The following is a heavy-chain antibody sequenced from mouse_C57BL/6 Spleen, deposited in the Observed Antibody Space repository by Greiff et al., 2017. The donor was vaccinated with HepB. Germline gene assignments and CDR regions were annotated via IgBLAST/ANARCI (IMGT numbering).Heavy chain of an antibody. CDR1: GYTFTSYW. J-gene: IGHJ4*01. Sequence: QVQLQQSGAELVKPGASVKVSCKASGYTFTSYWMHWVKQRPGQGLEWIGRIHPSDSDTNYNQKFKGKATLTVDKSSSTAYMQLSSLTSEDSAVYYCAIKITTVVEGYAMDYWGQGTSVTVSS. CDR2: IHPSDSDT. CDR3: AIKITTVVEGYAMDY. V-gene: IGHV1-74*01. D-gene: IGHD1-1*01.